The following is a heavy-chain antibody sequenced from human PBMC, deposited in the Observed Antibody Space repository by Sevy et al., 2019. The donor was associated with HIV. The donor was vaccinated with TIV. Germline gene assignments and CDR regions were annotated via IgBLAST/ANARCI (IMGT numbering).Heavy chain of an antibody. V-gene: IGHV1-8*01. CDR2: MNPNSGNT. CDR1: GYTFTSYD. J-gene: IGHJ6*02. Sequence: ASVKVSCKASGYTFTSYDIKWVRQATGQGLEWMGWMNPNSGNTGYAQKFQGRVTMTRNTSISTAYMELSSLRSEDTAVYYCARGPSYCSSTSCYPEYYYYYYGMDVWGQGTTVTVSS. D-gene: IGHD2-2*01. CDR3: ARGPSYCSSTSCYPEYYYYYYGMDV.